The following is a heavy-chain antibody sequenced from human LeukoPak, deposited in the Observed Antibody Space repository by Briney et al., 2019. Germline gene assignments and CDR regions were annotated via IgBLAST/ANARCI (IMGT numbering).Heavy chain of an antibody. D-gene: IGHD6-6*01. Sequence: SKTLSLTCTVSGGSISSHYWSWIRQPPGTGLEWIGYIYYSGSTNYNPSLKSRVTISVDTSKNQFSLKLSSVTAADTAVYYCARTTRYSSSYVVPLDYWGQGTLVTVSS. J-gene: IGHJ4*02. V-gene: IGHV4-59*11. CDR3: ARTTRYSSSYVVPLDY. CDR2: IYYSGST. CDR1: GGSISSHY.